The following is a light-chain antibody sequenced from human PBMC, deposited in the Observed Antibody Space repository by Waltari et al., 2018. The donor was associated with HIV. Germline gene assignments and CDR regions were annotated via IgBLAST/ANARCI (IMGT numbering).Light chain of an antibody. Sequence: QSALTQPPSASGSPGQSVTISCTGTSSDVGGYNYVSWYQQLPGRAPKLMIYDVTKRPSRVPDRFAGSKSGNTASLTVSGLQAEDEADYFCSSYAGNNFLLFGGGTKLTVL. CDR1: SSDVGGYNY. CDR3: SSYAGNNFLL. V-gene: IGLV2-8*01. J-gene: IGLJ2*01. CDR2: DVT.